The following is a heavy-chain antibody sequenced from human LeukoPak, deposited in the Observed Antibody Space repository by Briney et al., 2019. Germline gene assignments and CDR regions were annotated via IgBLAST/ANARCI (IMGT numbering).Heavy chain of an antibody. J-gene: IGHJ3*02. Sequence: GASVKVSCKASGYTFTGYYMHWVRQAPGQGLEWMGWINPNSGGTNYAQKFQGRVTMTRDTSIGTAYMELSRLTSDDTAVYYCARAGSMVVSRGLRAFDIWGQGTMVTVSS. CDR2: INPNSGGT. D-gene: IGHD2-15*01. CDR3: ARAGSMVVSRGLRAFDI. CDR1: GYTFTGYY. V-gene: IGHV1-2*02.